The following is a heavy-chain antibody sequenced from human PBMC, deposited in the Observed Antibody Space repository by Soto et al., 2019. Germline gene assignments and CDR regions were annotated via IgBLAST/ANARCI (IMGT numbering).Heavy chain of an antibody. CDR3: AKGATGYYGSGSYIPVEYFDY. J-gene: IGHJ4*02. Sequence: QVQLVESGGGVVQPGRSLRLSCAASGFTFSSYGMHWVRQAPGKGLEWVAVISYDGSNKYYADSVKGRFTISRDNSKXXLXLQXNSLRAEDTAVYYCAKGATGYYGSGSYIPVEYFDYWGQGTLVTVSS. V-gene: IGHV3-30*18. CDR1: GFTFSSYG. CDR2: ISYDGSNK. D-gene: IGHD3-10*01.